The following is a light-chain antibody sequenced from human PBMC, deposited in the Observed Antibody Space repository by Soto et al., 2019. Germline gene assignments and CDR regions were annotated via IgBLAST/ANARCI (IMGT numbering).Light chain of an antibody. Sequence: EIGVKQAPGTLALSPGERATLSCRVSQSVSSSYLAWYQQKPGQAPRLLIYGASSRATGIPDRFSGSGSGTDFTLTISRLEPEDFAVYYCQQYGSSPPTFGQGTRLEIK. J-gene: IGKJ5*01. CDR2: GAS. CDR3: QQYGSSPPT. V-gene: IGKV3-20*01. CDR1: QSVSSSY.